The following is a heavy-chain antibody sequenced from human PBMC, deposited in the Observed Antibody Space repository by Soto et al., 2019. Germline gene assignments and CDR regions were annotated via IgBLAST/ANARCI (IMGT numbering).Heavy chain of an antibody. CDR1: GFTFSSYW. CDR3: ARYSSTFGWIDP. V-gene: IGHV3-7*01. Sequence: PGGSLRLSCAASGFTFSSYWMSWFRQAPGKGLEGVANIKHDGSDKNYVDSVKGRFTISRDNAKNSLYLQMNSLRAEDTAVYYCARYSSTFGWIDPWGQGTLVTVSS. CDR2: IKHDGSDK. J-gene: IGHJ5*02. D-gene: IGHD2-2*01.